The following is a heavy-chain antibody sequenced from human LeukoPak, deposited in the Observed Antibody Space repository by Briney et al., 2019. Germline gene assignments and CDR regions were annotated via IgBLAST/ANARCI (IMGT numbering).Heavy chain of an antibody. Sequence: SETLSLTCTVSGYSISSGYYWGWIRQPPGKGLEWIGSIYHSGSTYYNPSLKSRVTISVDTSKNQFSLKLSSVTAADTAVYYCARDTAMVPRLLNYWGQGTLVTVSS. CDR2: IYHSGST. D-gene: IGHD5-18*01. J-gene: IGHJ4*02. CDR3: ARDTAMVPRLLNY. CDR1: GYSISSGYY. V-gene: IGHV4-38-2*02.